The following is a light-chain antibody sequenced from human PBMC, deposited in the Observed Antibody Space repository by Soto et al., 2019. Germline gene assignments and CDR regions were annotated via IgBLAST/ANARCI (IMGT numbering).Light chain of an antibody. CDR2: RNN. CDR1: SSNIGANY. Sequence: QSVLTQPPSASGTPGPRVTVSCSGSSSNIGANYVYWYQQLPGTTPKLLIYRNNQRPSGVPDRFSGSKSGTSASLAISGLRSEDEADYYCAAWDDSLSGVLFGGGTKLTVL. CDR3: AAWDDSLSGVL. J-gene: IGLJ2*01. V-gene: IGLV1-47*01.